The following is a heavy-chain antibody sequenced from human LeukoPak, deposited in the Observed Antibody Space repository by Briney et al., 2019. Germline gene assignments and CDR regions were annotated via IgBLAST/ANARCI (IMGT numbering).Heavy chain of an antibody. D-gene: IGHD3-22*01. CDR3: ARDSYYDSQYWFDP. Sequence: PGGSLRLSCAASGFTFSSYGMHWVRQAPGKGLEWVAVISYDGSNKYYADSVKGRFTISRDNAKNSLYLQMNSLRAEDTAVYYCARDSYYDSQYWFDPWGQGTLVTVSS. V-gene: IGHV3-30*03. CDR2: ISYDGSNK. CDR1: GFTFSSYG. J-gene: IGHJ5*02.